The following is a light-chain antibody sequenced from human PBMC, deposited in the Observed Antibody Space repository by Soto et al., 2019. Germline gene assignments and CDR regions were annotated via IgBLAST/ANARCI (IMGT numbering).Light chain of an antibody. CDR3: QQYGSSVT. CDR2: DAS. Sequence: ETVLTQSRATLSLSPGERATLSCRASQSVISNSAWNQQKPGQAPRLLIYDASNRATGIPARFSGSGSGTDFTLTISSLEPEDFAVYYCQQYGSSVTFGQGTRLEIK. J-gene: IGKJ5*01. V-gene: IGKV3D-11*03. CDR1: QSVISN.